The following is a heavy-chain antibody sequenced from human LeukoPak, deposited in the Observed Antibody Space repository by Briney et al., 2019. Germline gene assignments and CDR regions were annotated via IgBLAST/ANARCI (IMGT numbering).Heavy chain of an antibody. J-gene: IGHJ6*04. Sequence: SVKVSCKASGGTFSSYAISWVRQAPGRGLEWMGGIIPIFGTANYAQKFQGRVTITADESTSTAYMELSSLRSEDTAVYYCAIFHNWNDPRSYYYYGMDVWGKGTTVTVSS. V-gene: IGHV1-69*13. CDR3: AIFHNWNDPRSYYYYGMDV. CDR1: GGTFSSYA. D-gene: IGHD1-1*01. CDR2: IIPIFGTA.